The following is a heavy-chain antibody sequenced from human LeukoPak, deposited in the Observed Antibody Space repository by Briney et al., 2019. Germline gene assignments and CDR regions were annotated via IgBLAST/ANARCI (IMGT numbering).Heavy chain of an antibody. J-gene: IGHJ4*02. D-gene: IGHD1-26*01. CDR3: ARYSGSYYGYFDW. Sequence: PGGSLRLSCAASGFTFSSCAMSWVRQAPGKGLEWVSTISGRSSTIDYADSVKGRFTIARDNSRNTVYVQMNSLRAEDTAVYYCARYSGSYYGYFDWWGQGTLVTVSS. CDR1: GFTFSSCA. CDR2: ISGRSSTI. V-gene: IGHV3-23*01.